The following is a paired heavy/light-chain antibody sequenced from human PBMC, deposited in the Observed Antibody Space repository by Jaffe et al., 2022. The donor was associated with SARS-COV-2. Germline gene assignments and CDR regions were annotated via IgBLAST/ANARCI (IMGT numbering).Heavy chain of an antibody. V-gene: IGHV1-18*01. D-gene: IGHD3-9*01. CDR3: ARDRGAGLVPGCIDV. Sequence: QVQLVQTGAEVKKPGASVKVSCRAYGYTFTSYGISWVRQAPGQGLEWMGWASPYNGKTKHVQKFQGRVTMTTDTSARTAYMELRTLRSDDTAIYYCARDRGAGLVPGCIDVWGQGTTVIVSS. CDR1: GYTFTSYG. CDR2: ASPYNGKT. J-gene: IGHJ6*02.
Light chain of an antibody. CDR3: QHYNNYSSP. J-gene: IGKJ2*01. CDR2: KAS. CDR1: QSISSW. V-gene: IGKV1-5*03. Sequence: DIQMTQSPSTLSASVGDRVTITCRASQSISSWLAWYQQTPGKAPKLLIYKASSLESGVPSRFSGSGSGTEFTLTISSLQPDDFATYYCQHYNNYSSPFGQGTKLEIK.